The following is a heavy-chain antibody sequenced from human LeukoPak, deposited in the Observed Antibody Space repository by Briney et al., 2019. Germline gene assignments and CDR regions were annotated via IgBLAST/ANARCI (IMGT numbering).Heavy chain of an antibody. CDR3: ARAGGWLQNDY. CDR1: GGSVSSYY. D-gene: IGHD5-24*01. V-gene: IGHV4-59*08. Sequence: PSETLSLTCTVSGGSVSSYYWSWIRQPPGKGLEWIGYISNSGNTNYNPSLKSRVTISIDTSRNQFSLKMSSVTAADTAVYYCARAGGWLQNDYWGQGTLVTVSS. J-gene: IGHJ4*02. CDR2: ISNSGNT.